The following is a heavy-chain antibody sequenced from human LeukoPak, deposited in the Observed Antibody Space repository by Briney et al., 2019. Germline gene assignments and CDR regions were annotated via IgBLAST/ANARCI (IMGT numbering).Heavy chain of an antibody. J-gene: IGHJ4*02. V-gene: IGHV3-7*01. CDR1: GFTFSNYW. CDR2: INQDGRTI. D-gene: IGHD6-13*01. Sequence: PGGSLRLSCAASGFTFSNYWMGWVRQAPGKGLEWVANINQDGRTINYGDPVKGRFTISRDNARNSLYLQMTSLRAEDTALYYCATDRGYSTFDYWGQGTLVTVSS. CDR3: ATDRGYSTFDY.